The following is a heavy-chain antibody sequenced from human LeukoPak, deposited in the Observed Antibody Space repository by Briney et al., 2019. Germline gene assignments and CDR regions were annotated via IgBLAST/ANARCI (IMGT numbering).Heavy chain of an antibody. CDR3: ARDFKIISGWYL. CDR2: IYYSGST. CDR1: GFTFSDYY. Sequence: GSLRLSCAASGFTFSDYYMSWIRQPPGKGLEWIGSIYYSGSTYYNPSLKSRVTISVDTSKNQFSLKLSSVTAADTAVYYCARDFKIISGWYLWGQGTLVTVSS. D-gene: IGHD6-19*01. V-gene: IGHV4-38-2*02. J-gene: IGHJ5*02.